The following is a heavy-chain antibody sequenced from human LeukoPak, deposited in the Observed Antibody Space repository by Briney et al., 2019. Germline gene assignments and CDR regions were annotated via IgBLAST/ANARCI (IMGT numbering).Heavy chain of an antibody. CDR2: ISANNGNT. V-gene: IGHV1-18*01. CDR1: GYTFTSYG. D-gene: IGHD4-17*01. CDR3: ARDPTVTNVHDAFDM. J-gene: IGHJ3*02. Sequence: ASVKVSCKASGYTFTSYGVTWVRQAPGQGLEWMEWISANNGNTNYAQKFQDRVTMTTDTSTTTAYMELTSLRSDDTAVYYCARDPTVTNVHDAFDMWGQGTMVTVSS.